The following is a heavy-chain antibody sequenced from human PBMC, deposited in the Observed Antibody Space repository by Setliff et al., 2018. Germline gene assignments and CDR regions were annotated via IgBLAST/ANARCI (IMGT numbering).Heavy chain of an antibody. Sequence: PGGSLCLSCAASGFTFDDYAMHWVRQAPGKGLEWVSLISWDGGSTYYADSVKGRFTISRDNSKNSLYLQMNSLRAEDTALYYCAKESVAVAGTDFYYYYGMDVWGQGTTVTVS. CDR3: AKESVAVAGTDFYYYYGMDV. CDR2: ISWDGGST. CDR1: GFTFDDYA. V-gene: IGHV3-43D*04. D-gene: IGHD6-19*01. J-gene: IGHJ6*02.